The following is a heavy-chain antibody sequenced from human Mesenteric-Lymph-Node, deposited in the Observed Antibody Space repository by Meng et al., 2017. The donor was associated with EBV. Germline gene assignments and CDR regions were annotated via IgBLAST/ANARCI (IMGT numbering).Heavy chain of an antibody. D-gene: IGHD1-7*01. V-gene: IGHV4-4*02. Sequence: AQLHTQGQGLVKPAATLSLTCTASGASISSDIWWSWVRQPPGKGLEWIGEVYHRGDTNYNPSLKSRVDISVDKSKNQFYLSLFSVTAADTAVYYCGRDQGRELINHWGQGTLVTVSS. CDR3: GRDQGRELINH. J-gene: IGHJ4*02. CDR2: VYHRGDT. CDR1: GASISSDIW.